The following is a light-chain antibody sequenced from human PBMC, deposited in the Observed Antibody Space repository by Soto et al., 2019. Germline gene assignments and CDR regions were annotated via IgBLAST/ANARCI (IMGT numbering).Light chain of an antibody. J-gene: IGKJ2*01. Sequence: DIQMTQSPSSLSASVGDGVTITCRASQIISSYLNWYQQKPGKAPKLLINAASSLQSGVPSRFSGSGSGTDFTLTISSLQPEDFATYYCQQSYSTPYTFGQGTKLEIK. CDR3: QQSYSTPYT. CDR1: QIISSY. CDR2: AAS. V-gene: IGKV1-39*01.